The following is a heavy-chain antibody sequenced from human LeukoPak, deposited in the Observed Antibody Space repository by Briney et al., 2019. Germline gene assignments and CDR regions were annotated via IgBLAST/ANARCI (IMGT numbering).Heavy chain of an antibody. J-gene: IGHJ3*02. CDR2: IYSGSST. Sequence: GGSVSLFCAASGFTVSINYMRWARQAPGRGLEWVAVIYSGSSTYYADPVKGRFTISRDNSKNTVYVQMNSLRAEETAVYYCARVTPSDAFDIWGQGTMVTVSS. CDR1: GFTVSINY. CDR3: ARVTPSDAFDI. D-gene: IGHD6-6*01. V-gene: IGHV3-53*01.